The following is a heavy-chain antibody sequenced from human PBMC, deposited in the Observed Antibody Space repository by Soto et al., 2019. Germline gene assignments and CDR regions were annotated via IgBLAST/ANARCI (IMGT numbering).Heavy chain of an antibody. CDR2: ISAYNGNT. J-gene: IGHJ3*02. CDR3: ARQLNPLAKWELQKGETHDAFDI. D-gene: IGHD1-26*01. CDR1: GYTFTNYG. Sequence: ASVKVSCKASGYTFTNYGISWVRQAPGQGLEWMGWISAYNGNTNYAQKLQGRVTMTTDTSTSTAYMELRSLRSDDTAVYYCARQLNPLAKWELQKGETHDAFDIWGQGTMVTVS. V-gene: IGHV1-18*01.